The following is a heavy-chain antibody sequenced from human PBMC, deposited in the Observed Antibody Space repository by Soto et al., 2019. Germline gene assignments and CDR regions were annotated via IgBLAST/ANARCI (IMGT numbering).Heavy chain of an antibody. CDR3: ASYGAQRRLFDY. J-gene: IGHJ4*02. CDR1: DGSISSGDYY. CDR2: IYYSGIT. D-gene: IGHD4-17*01. V-gene: IGHV4-30-4*01. Sequence: TLALTYTVSDGSISSGDYYWSLIHKPQGKGLEWIGYIYYSGITYYNPSLKSRVTISVDTSKNQFSLKLSSVTAADTAVSYCASYGAQRRLFDYWAQGTLVTVSS.